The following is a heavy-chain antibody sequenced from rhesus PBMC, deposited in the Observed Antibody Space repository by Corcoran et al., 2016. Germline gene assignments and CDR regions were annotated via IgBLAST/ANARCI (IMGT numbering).Heavy chain of an antibody. CDR3: ARYSPGSYAYFDY. Sequence: QVQLQESGPGLVKPSETLSLTCAVSGGSISSNYWSWIRQPPGKGLEWIGRIYGRGGSNDYNPSLTRRVTISTDTSKNQFSLKLSSVTAADTAVYYCARYSPGSYAYFDYWGQGVLVTVSS. J-gene: IGHJ4*01. CDR2: IYGRGGSN. CDR1: GGSISSNY. D-gene: IGHD1-44*02. V-gene: IGHV4-160*01.